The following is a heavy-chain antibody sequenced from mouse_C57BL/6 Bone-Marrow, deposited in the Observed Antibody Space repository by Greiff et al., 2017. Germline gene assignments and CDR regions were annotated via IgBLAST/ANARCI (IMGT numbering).Heavy chain of an antibody. CDR2: IHPNSGST. J-gene: IGHJ4*01. CDR1: GYTFTSYW. Sequence: QVQLQQPGAELVKPGASVKLSCKASGYTFTSYWMHWVKQRPGQGLEWIGMIHPNSGSTNYNEKFKSKATLTVDKSSSTAYMQLSSLTSEDSAVYYCARFPHYYGSSYAMDYWGQGTSVTVSS. V-gene: IGHV1-64*01. CDR3: ARFPHYYGSSYAMDY. D-gene: IGHD1-1*01.